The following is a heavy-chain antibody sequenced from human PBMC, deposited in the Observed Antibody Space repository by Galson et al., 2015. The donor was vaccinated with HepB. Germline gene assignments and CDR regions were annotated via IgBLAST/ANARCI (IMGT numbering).Heavy chain of an antibody. Sequence: SLRLSCAASGFTFSSYWMHWVRRAPGKGLVWVSRINSDETTITYADSVKGRFTNSRDNAKNTLYLQLNSLRAEDTALYYCVRSRYTTSWFDYWGQGTLVTVSS. V-gene: IGHV3-74*01. CDR1: GFTFSSYW. D-gene: IGHD6-13*01. CDR2: INSDETTI. CDR3: VRSRYTTSWFDY. J-gene: IGHJ4*02.